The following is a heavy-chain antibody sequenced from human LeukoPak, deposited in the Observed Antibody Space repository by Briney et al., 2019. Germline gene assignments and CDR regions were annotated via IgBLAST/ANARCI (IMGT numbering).Heavy chain of an antibody. Sequence: GGSLRLSCAASGFTFSSYWMSWVRQAPGKGLEWVANIKQDGSEKHYVDSVEGRFTISRDNAKNSLYLQMNSLRAEDTAVYYCARVFLWGPFDPWGQGTLVTVSS. CDR3: ARVFLWGPFDP. CDR1: GFTFSSYW. V-gene: IGHV3-7*01. D-gene: IGHD3-16*01. CDR2: IKQDGSEK. J-gene: IGHJ5*02.